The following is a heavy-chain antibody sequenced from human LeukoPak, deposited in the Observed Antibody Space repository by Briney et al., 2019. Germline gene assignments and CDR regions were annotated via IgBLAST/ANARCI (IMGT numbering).Heavy chain of an antibody. J-gene: IGHJ4*02. CDR2: IIPTLGIA. Sequence: SVKVSCKASGGTFSSYAISWVRQAPGQGLEWMGRIIPTLGIANYAQKFQGRVTITADKSTSTAYMERSSLRSEDTAVYYCARSLEGSATTSFFDYWGQGTLVTVSS. D-gene: IGHD3-3*01. CDR3: ARSLEGSATTSFFDY. V-gene: IGHV1-69*04. CDR1: GGTFSSYA.